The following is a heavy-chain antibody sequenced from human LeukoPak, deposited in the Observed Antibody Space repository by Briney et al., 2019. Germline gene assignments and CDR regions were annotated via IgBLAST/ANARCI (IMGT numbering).Heavy chain of an antibody. CDR3: TRVGYIDEGIDY. CDR1: GFPFSSYW. J-gene: IGHJ4*02. D-gene: IGHD5-24*01. CDR2: IKQDGSKK. Sequence: GGSLRLSCVASGFPFSSYWMTWVRQAPGKGLEWVANIKQDGSKKSYVDSVKGRFTISRDNAKNSLYLQMNSLRAEDTAIYYCTRVGYIDEGIDYWGQGTLVTVST. V-gene: IGHV3-7*04.